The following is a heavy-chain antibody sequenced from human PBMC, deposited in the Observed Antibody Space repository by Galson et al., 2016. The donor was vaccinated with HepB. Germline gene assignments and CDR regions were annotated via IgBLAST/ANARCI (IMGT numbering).Heavy chain of an antibody. CDR2: MSGSGAST. CDR1: GFTFSSYA. Sequence: LRLSCAASGFTFSSYAMSWVRQAPGKGLEWVSAMSGSGASTFYADSVKGRFTVPRDNSKNTLYLQMNSLRAEDTAVYYCAKGENWNYGVWWYFDLWGRGTLVTVSS. V-gene: IGHV3-23*01. CDR3: AKGENWNYGVWWYFDL. J-gene: IGHJ2*01. D-gene: IGHD1-7*01.